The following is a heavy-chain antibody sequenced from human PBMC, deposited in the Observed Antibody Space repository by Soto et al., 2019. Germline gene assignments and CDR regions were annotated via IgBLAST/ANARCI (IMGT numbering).Heavy chain of an antibody. CDR1: GGTISSGDYY. Sequence: SETLSLTCTVSGGTISSGDYYWSWIRQPPGKGLEWIGYISYSGSTNYNPSLKSRVTISVDTSKNQFSLNLSSVTAADTAVYYCARGSDNVWYHPFDNWGQGTLVTVSS. CDR2: ISYSGST. D-gene: IGHD6-13*01. V-gene: IGHV4-61*08. CDR3: ARGSDNVWYHPFDN. J-gene: IGHJ4*02.